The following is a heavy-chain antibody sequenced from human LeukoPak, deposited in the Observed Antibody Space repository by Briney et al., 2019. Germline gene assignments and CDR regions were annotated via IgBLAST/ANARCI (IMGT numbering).Heavy chain of an antibody. J-gene: IGHJ6*02. CDR2: ISSSGSTI. V-gene: IGHV3-11*01. CDR1: GFTFGDYY. D-gene: IGHD2-2*01. Sequence: GGSLRLSCAASGFTFGDYYMSWIRQAPGKGLEWVSYISSSGSTIYYADSVKGRFTISRDNAKNSLYLQMNSLRAEDTAVYYCARDRVGYCSSTSCYNYYYGMDVWGQGTTVTVSS. CDR3: ARDRVGYCSSTSCYNYYYGMDV.